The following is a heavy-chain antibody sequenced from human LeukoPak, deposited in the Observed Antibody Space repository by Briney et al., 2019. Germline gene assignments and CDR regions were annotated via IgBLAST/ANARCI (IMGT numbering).Heavy chain of an antibody. CDR3: ARDRRISGWYFDL. CDR2: ISYDGSNK. CDR1: GFTFSSYA. J-gene: IGHJ2*01. V-gene: IGHV3-30*04. D-gene: IGHD3-10*01. Sequence: GGSLRLSCAASGFTFSSYAMHWVRQAPGKGLEWVAVISYDGSNKYYAGSVKGRFTISRDNSKNTLYLQMNSLRAEDTAVYYCARDRRISGWYFDLWGRGTLVTVSS.